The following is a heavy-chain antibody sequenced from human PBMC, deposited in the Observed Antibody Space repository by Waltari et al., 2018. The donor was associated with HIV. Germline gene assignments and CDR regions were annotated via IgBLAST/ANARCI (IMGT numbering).Heavy chain of an antibody. D-gene: IGHD6-25*01. J-gene: IGHJ4*02. CDR1: GASITSTNW. V-gene: IGHV4-4*02. Sequence: QVHLQETGPGLVKPSGTLSLTCVVSGASITSTNWWSWVRQPPRKGLEWTVEIYHSGTTNYNPSLKSRVTISLDKSKNHFSLRLTSATAADTAVYYCARVDENNSGRMDYWGQGNLVTVSS. CDR2: IYHSGTT. CDR3: ARVDENNSGRMDY.